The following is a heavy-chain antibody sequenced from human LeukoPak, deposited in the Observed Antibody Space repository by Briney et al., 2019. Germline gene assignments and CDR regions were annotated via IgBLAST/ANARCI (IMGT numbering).Heavy chain of an antibody. V-gene: IGHV1-69*13. D-gene: IGHD3-16*01. CDR3: ARLSREARHWGDAFDI. Sequence: GASVKVSCEASGGTFSSYAISWVRQAPGQGLEWMGGIIPIFGSANYAQKFQGRVTITADESTSTAYMELSSLRSEDTAVYYCARLSREARHWGDAFDIWGQGTMVTVSS. J-gene: IGHJ3*02. CDR2: IIPIFGSA. CDR1: GGTFSSYA.